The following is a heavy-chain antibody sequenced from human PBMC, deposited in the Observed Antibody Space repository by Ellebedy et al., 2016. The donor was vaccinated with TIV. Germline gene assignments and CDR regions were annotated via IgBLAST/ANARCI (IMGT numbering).Heavy chain of an antibody. Sequence: ESLKISCTVPGDSISSSSYYWGWIRQLPGKGLEWIGSIYYSGSTYYNPSLKSRVTISVDTSKNQFSLKLSSVTAADTAAYYCARPPIVGGTVAFDYWGQGILVTVSS. CDR2: IYYSGST. D-gene: IGHD1-26*01. V-gene: IGHV4-39*01. CDR3: ARPPIVGGTVAFDY. J-gene: IGHJ4*02. CDR1: GDSISSSSYY.